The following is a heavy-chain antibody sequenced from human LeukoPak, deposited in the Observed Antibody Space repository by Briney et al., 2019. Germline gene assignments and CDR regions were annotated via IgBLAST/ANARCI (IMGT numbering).Heavy chain of an antibody. D-gene: IGHD5/OR15-5a*01. CDR1: GFTFSSYA. Sequence: PGGSLRLPCAASGFTFSSYAMHWVRQAPGKGLEWVAVISYDGSNKYYADSVKGRFTISRDNSKNTLYLQMNSLRAEDTAVYYCAKDTSVGAFDIWGQGTMVTVSS. J-gene: IGHJ3*02. CDR3: AKDTSVGAFDI. CDR2: ISYDGSNK. V-gene: IGHV3-30*04.